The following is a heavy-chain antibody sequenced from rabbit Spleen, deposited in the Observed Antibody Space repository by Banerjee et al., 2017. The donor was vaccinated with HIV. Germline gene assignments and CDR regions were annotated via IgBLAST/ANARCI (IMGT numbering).Heavy chain of an antibody. CDR1: GFSFNINE. V-gene: IGHV1S45*01. D-gene: IGHD1-1*01. J-gene: IGHJ4*01. Sequence: QEQLEESGGDLVKPEGSLTLTCTASGFSFNINEMCWVRQAPGKGLEWIACINVATGKPVYATWAKGRFTISRTSSTTVTLRMTSLTAADTATYFCARDLVGVIGWNFYLWGPGTLVTVS. CDR2: INVATGKP. CDR3: ARDLVGVIGWNFYL.